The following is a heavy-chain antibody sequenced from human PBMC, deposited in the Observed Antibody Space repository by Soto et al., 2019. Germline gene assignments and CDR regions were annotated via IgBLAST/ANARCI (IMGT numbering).Heavy chain of an antibody. CDR2: IWYDGSNK. Sequence: TGGSLRISCAASGFTFSTYGMHWVRQAPGKGLEWVAVIWYDGSNKYYSEYVKGRFTISRDNSKNTLYLQMNSLRAEDTAVYSCARISGSWGMDVWGQGTTVTVSS. J-gene: IGHJ6*02. CDR1: GFTFSTYG. D-gene: IGHD3-10*01. CDR3: ARISGSWGMDV. V-gene: IGHV3-33*01.